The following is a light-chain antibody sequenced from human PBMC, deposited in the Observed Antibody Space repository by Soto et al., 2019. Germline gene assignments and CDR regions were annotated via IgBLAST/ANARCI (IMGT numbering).Light chain of an antibody. CDR2: DAS. Sequence: DIILTQSPATLSLSPGARATLSCRASENIANYLLWFQQRPGQAPRLLIYDASNRASGVPARFSASGSGTDFNLTISRLETEDFEVFFCQQRKKWPYTFGQGTK. J-gene: IGKJ2*01. CDR1: ENIANY. CDR3: QQRKKWPYT. V-gene: IGKV3-11*01.